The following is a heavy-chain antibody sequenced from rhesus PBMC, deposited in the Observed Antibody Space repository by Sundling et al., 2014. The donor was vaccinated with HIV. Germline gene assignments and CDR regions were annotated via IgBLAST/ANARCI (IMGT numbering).Heavy chain of an antibody. CDR3: VRDPSGTGYFEF. CDR2: INGNSGRT. J-gene: IGHJ1*01. V-gene: IGHV4-143*01. Sequence: QVQLQESGPGLVKPSETLSLTCAVSGGSISGGYYWSWIRQPPGKGLEWIGEINGNSGRTDYNPSLKSRVTLSRDTSKSQFSLNLRSVTGADTGVYYCVRDPSGTGYFEFWGQGALVAVSS. D-gene: IGHD6-31*01. CDR1: GGSISGGYY.